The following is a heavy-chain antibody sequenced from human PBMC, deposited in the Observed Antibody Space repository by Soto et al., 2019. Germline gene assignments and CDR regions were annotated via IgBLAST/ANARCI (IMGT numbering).Heavy chain of an antibody. V-gene: IGHV1-46*01. Sequence: GASVKVSCKASGYTFTRDQIHWVRQAPGQGLEWMGMIDPSGGKTNYAQKFQGRVTMTRDTSTSTVYMALSSLRSEATAIYFCGRVMRSLLSITALDTWGQGTLVAVSS. CDR3: GRVMRSLLSITALDT. CDR2: IDPSGGKT. CDR1: GYTFTRDQ. D-gene: IGHD3-10*01. J-gene: IGHJ5*02.